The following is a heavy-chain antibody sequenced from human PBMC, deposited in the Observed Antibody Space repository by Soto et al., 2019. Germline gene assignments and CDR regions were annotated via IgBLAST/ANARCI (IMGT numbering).Heavy chain of an antibody. J-gene: IGHJ4*02. Sequence: GGSLRLSCAAAGFTFSSYSMNWVRQAPGKGLEWVSSISGSSSYIYYADSVKGRFTISRDNAKNSLYLQMNSLRAEDTAVYYCARVTTVTTPFDYWGQGTLVTVSS. V-gene: IGHV3-21*01. CDR3: ARVTTVTTPFDY. CDR1: GFTFSSYS. CDR2: ISGSSSYI. D-gene: IGHD4-4*01.